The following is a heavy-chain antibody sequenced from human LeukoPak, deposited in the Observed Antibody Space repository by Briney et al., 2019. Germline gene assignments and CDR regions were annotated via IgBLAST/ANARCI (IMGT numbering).Heavy chain of an antibody. CDR3: ARTGYSSRATDY. D-gene: IGHD6-13*01. CDR1: GGSFSGYY. Sequence: SETLSLTCAVYGGSFSGYYWSWIRQPPGKGLEWIGEINHSGSTNYNPSLKSRVTISVDTSKNQFSLKLSSVTAADTAVYYCARTGYSSRATDYWGQGTLVTVSS. V-gene: IGHV4-34*01. CDR2: INHSGST. J-gene: IGHJ4*02.